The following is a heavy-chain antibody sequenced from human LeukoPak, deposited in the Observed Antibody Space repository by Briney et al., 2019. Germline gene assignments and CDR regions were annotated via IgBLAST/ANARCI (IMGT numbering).Heavy chain of an antibody. V-gene: IGHV3-21*01. D-gene: IGHD6-6*01. CDR3: ARGRIAARWFDP. J-gene: IGHJ5*02. CDR2: ISSSSSYI. Sequence: NPGGSLRLSCAASGFTFSSYSMNWVRQAPGKGLEWVSSISSSSSYIYYADSVKGRFTISRDNARNSLYLQMNSLRAEDTAVYYCARGRIAARWFDPWGQGTLVTVSS. CDR1: GFTFSSYS.